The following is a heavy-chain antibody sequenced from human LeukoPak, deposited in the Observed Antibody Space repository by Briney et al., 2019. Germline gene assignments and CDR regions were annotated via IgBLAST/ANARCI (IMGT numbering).Heavy chain of an antibody. D-gene: IGHD6-19*01. Sequence: ASVKVSCKASGYTFNSYYMHWVRQAPGQGLEWMGWINPNSGGTNYAQKFQGRVTMTRDTSISTAYMELSRLRSDDTAVYYCAGAPGIAVAGHNWFDPWGQGTLVTVSS. CDR3: AGAPGIAVAGHNWFDP. V-gene: IGHV1-2*02. CDR1: GYTFNSYY. J-gene: IGHJ5*02. CDR2: INPNSGGT.